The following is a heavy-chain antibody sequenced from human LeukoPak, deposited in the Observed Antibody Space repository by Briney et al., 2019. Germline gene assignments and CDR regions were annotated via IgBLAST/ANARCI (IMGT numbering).Heavy chain of an antibody. J-gene: IGHJ3*02. CDR3: ARDRSSSFAFDI. V-gene: IGHV1-69*05. CDR1: GGTFSSYA. Sequence: SVKVSCKAYGGTFSSYAISWVRQAPGQGLEWMGGIIPIFGTANYAQKFQGRVTITTDESTSTAYMELSSLRSEDTAVYYCARDRSSSFAFDIWGQGTMVTVSS. CDR2: IIPIFGTA. D-gene: IGHD6-13*01.